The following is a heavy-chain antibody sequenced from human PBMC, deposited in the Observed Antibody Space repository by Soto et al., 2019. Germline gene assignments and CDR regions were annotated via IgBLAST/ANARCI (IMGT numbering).Heavy chain of an antibody. CDR1: GFTFSSYG. CDR2: ISYDGSNK. Sequence: QVQLVESGGGVVQPGRSLRLSCAASGFTFSSYGMHWVRQAPGKGLEWVAVISYDGSNKYYADSVKGRFTISRDNSKNTLDLQMHSLRAEDTAVYYCAKATVIRYYYYGMDVWGQGTTVTVSS. D-gene: IGHD4-4*01. J-gene: IGHJ6*02. V-gene: IGHV3-30*18. CDR3: AKATVIRYYYYGMDV.